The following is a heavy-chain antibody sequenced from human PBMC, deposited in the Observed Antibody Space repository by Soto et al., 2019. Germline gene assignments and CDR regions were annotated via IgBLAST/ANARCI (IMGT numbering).Heavy chain of an antibody. CDR3: ARPDEGGYSSNHHYYYALDV. Sequence: SVKVSCKASGGTFRSYSISWVRQAPGQGLEWMGGIIPIFDITNYAQKFQGRVTITADESTSTAYVELSSLGSDDTAVYYCARPDEGGYSSNHHYYYALDVWGQGTTVTVSS. CDR1: GGTFRSYS. V-gene: IGHV1-69*13. CDR2: IIPIFDIT. D-gene: IGHD3-22*01. J-gene: IGHJ6*02.